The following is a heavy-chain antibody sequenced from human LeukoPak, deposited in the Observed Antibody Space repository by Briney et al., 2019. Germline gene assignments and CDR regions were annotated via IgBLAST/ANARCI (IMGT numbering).Heavy chain of an antibody. J-gene: IGHJ4*02. V-gene: IGHV4-34*01. CDR2: INHSGST. D-gene: IGHD6-19*01. CDR1: GGSFSGYY. CDR3: ARDLMAVAGRDY. Sequence: SETLSLTCAVYGGSFSGYYWSWIRQPPGKGLEWIGEINHSGSTNYNPSLKSRVTISVDKSKNQFSLKLSSVTAADTAVYYCARDLMAVAGRDYWGQGTLVTVSS.